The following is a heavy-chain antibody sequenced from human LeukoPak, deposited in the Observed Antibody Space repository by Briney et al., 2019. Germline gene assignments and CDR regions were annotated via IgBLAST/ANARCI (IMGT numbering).Heavy chain of an antibody. Sequence: PSQTPSLTCAISGGSVSTNSATWNWISQSPSRGLEWLGRTYYRSKWYNDYAVSVKSRITINPDTSKNQFSLQLNSVTPEDTAVYYCARDRSQGRYAFDIWGQGTMVTVSS. CDR1: GGSVSTNSAT. V-gene: IGHV6-1*01. CDR3: ARDRSQGRYAFDI. J-gene: IGHJ3*02. D-gene: IGHD1-26*01. CDR2: TYYRSKWYN.